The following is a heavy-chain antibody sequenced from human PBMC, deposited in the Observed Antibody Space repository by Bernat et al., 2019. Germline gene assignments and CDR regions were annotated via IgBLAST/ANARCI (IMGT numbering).Heavy chain of an antibody. Sequence: EVELVESGGGLAQPGRSLRLSCKASGFTFGDYPMSWVRQAPGKGLEWVGFITSKAYGGTTEYAASVKGRFTISTDDSISVACLQMNSLTSEETAVYYCTTDDNGWYTFDFWGQGTLVTVT. J-gene: IGHJ4*02. CDR1: GFTFGDYP. V-gene: IGHV3-49*04. D-gene: IGHD2-8*01. CDR3: TTDDNGWYTFDF. CDR2: ITSKAYGGTT.